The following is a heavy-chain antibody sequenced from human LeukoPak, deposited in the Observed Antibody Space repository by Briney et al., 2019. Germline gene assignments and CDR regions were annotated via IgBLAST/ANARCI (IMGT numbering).Heavy chain of an antibody. Sequence: PGRSLRLSCAASGFTFSSYGMHWVRQAPGKGLEWVAVISYDGSNKYYADSVKGRFTISRDNSKNTLYLQMNSLRAEDTAVYYCAKDRGSSGWYPSYYYYYGMDVWGQGTTVTVSS. CDR2: ISYDGSNK. D-gene: IGHD6-19*01. CDR1: GFTFSSYG. J-gene: IGHJ6*02. V-gene: IGHV3-30*18. CDR3: AKDRGSSGWYPSYYYYYGMDV.